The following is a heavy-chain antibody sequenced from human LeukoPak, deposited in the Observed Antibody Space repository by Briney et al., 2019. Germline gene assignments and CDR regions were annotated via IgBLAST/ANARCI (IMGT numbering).Heavy chain of an antibody. CDR2: ITGSGGGT. V-gene: IGHV3-23*01. CDR3: ARGLGSYQ. D-gene: IGHD1-26*01. Sequence: GGSLRHSCAAFGFILRNYAMNWVRQAPGKGPEWVSSITGSGGGTSYADSVKGRFTISRDNSKSTLYLQLNSLRAEDTAVYYCARGLGSYQWGQGTLVTVSS. CDR1: GFILRNYA. J-gene: IGHJ4*02.